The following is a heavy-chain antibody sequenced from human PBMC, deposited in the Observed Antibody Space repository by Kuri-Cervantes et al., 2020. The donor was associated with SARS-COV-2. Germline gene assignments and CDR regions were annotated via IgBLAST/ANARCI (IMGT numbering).Heavy chain of an antibody. J-gene: IGHJ4*02. V-gene: IGHV3-11*05. Sequence: GESLKISCEASGFTLTYRWMAWFRQAPGKGLEWVSYISSSSSYTNYADSVKGRFTISRDNAKNSLYLQMNSLRAEDTAVYYCARDLYYYDSSGYYDYWGRGTLVTVSS. D-gene: IGHD3-22*01. CDR2: ISSSSSYT. CDR3: ARDLYYYDSSGYYDY. CDR1: GFTLTYRW.